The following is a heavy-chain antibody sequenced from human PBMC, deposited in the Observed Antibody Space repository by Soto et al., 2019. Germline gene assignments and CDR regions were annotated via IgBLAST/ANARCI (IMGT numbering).Heavy chain of an antibody. J-gene: IGHJ4*02. D-gene: IGHD2-15*01. V-gene: IGHV3-33*01. CDR3: ARDLRWYEKNQKAFDY. CDR2: IWYDGSNK. CDR1: GFTFSSYG. Sequence: PGGSLRLSCAASGFTFSSYGMHWVRQAPGKGLEWVAVIWYDGSNKYYADSVKGRFTISRDNSKNTLYLQMNSLRAEDTAVYYCARDLRWYEKNQKAFDYWGQGTLVTVSS.